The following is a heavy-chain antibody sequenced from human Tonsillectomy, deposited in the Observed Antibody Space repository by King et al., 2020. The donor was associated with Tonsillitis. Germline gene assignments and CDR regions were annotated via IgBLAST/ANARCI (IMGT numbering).Heavy chain of an antibody. CDR3: TRDTPHYYGSGSYYGLDV. J-gene: IGHJ6*02. Sequence: VQLVESGGGLVQPGRSLRLSCTGSGFTFRDYALSWFRQAPGKGLEWVGLITSEIYGGTSQYAASVKGRLTISRVDSRNIAFLQMKSLKIEDTAIYYCTRDTPHYYGSGSYYGLDVWGQGTTVIVSS. CDR1: GFTFRDYA. V-gene: IGHV3-49*03. CDR2: ITSEIYGGTS. D-gene: IGHD3-10*01.